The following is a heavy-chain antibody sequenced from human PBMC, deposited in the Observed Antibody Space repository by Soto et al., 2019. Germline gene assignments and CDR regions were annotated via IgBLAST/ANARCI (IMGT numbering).Heavy chain of an antibody. J-gene: IGHJ4*02. D-gene: IGHD5-12*01. CDR3: AAGGGLPRYY. CDR2: IYHSGST. CDR1: GGSISSGGYS. Sequence: QLQLQESGSGLVKPSQTLSLTCAVSGGSISSGGYSWSWIRQPPGKGREWIGYIYHSGSTYYNPSRKSRVTIAVDRSKNQFSLKLSSVTAADTAVYYCAAGGGLPRYYWGQGTLVTVSS. V-gene: IGHV4-30-2*01.